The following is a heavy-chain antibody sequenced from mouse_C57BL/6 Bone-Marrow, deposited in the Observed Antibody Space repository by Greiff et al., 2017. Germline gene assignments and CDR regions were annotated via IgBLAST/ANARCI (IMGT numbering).Heavy chain of an antibody. D-gene: IGHD1-1*01. Sequence: QVQLQQSGAELVRPGASVTLSCKASGYTFTDYEMHWVKQTPVHGLEWIGAIDPETGGTAYNQKFKGKAILTADKSSSTAYMELRSLTSEDSAVYYCRPGDYYGSSYAYWGQGTLVTVSA. CDR3: RPGDYYGSSYAY. J-gene: IGHJ3*01. CDR2: IDPETGGT. V-gene: IGHV1-15*01. CDR1: GYTFTDYE.